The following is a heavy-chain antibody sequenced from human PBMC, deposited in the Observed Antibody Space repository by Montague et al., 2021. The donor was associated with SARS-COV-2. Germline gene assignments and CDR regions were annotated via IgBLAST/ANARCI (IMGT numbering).Heavy chain of an antibody. Sequence: SETLSLTCSVSGFSISSGYYCGWIRQTPGKGLEWIGGRYQNGATYYSPSLKRQVTILLDTSKNQFSLSLTSVTAADTAVYYCARSGVGIFDFSYFDSWGQGSLVIVSS. J-gene: IGHJ4*02. V-gene: IGHV4-38-2*02. CDR2: RYQNGAT. CDR3: ARSGVGIFDFSYFDS. CDR1: GFSISSGYY. D-gene: IGHD3-3*01.